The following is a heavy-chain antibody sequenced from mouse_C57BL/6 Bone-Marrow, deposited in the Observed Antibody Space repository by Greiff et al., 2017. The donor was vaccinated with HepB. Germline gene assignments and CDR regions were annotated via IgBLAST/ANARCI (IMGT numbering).Heavy chain of an antibody. CDR3: ARANWDWFAY. Sequence: EVQRVESGGGLVKPGGSLKLSCAASGFTFSSYAMSWVRQTPEKRLEWVATISDGGSYTYYPDNVKGRFTISRDNAKNNLYLQMSHLKSEDTAMYYCARANWDWFAYWGQGTLVTVSA. CDR1: GFTFSSYA. V-gene: IGHV5-4*01. J-gene: IGHJ3*01. D-gene: IGHD4-1*02. CDR2: ISDGGSYT.